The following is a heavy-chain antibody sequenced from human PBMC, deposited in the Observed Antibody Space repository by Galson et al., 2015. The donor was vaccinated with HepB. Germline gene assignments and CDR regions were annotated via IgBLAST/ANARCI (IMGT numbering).Heavy chain of an antibody. J-gene: IGHJ3*01. Sequence: CTVSGDSLNSRSYYWGWIRQPPGKELEWIGSMYYDGTPYYNPSLKSRVSISVDTSKNQFSLKLNSVIAADTAVYFCARDGSDYDNSVMGAFNFWGQGTLVTVSS. CDR2: MYYDGTP. D-gene: IGHD3-22*01. V-gene: IGHV4-39*07. CDR1: GDSLNSRSYY. CDR3: ARDGSDYDNSVMGAFNF.